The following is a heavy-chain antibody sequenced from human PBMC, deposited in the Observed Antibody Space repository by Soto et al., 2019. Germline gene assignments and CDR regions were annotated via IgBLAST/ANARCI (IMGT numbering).Heavy chain of an antibody. J-gene: IGHJ5*02. V-gene: IGHV4-30-2*01. CDR1: GGSISSGGYS. D-gene: IGHD3-10*01. CDR2: IYHSGST. CDR3: ARAIGERFGTEALGPNNWFDP. Sequence: SETLSLTCAVSGGSISSGGYSWSWIRQPPGKGLEWIGYIYHSGSTYYNPSLESRVTISVDRSKNQFSLKLSSVTAADTAVYYCARAIGERFGTEALGPNNWFDPWGQGTLVTVSS.